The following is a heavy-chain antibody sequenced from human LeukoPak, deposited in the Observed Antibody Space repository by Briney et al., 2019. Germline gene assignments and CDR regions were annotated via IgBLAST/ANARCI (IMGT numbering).Heavy chain of an antibody. CDR2: ISAYNGNT. V-gene: IGHV1-18*01. J-gene: IGHJ4*02. CDR1: GYTFTSYG. D-gene: IGHD2-2*01. CDR3: ARTDIVVVPAAIAVDY. Sequence: ASVKVSCKASGYTFTSYGISWVRQAPGQGLEWMGWISAYNGNTNYAQKLQGRATMTTDTSTSTAYMELRSLRSDDTAVYYCARTDIVVVPAAIAVDYWGQGTLVTVSS.